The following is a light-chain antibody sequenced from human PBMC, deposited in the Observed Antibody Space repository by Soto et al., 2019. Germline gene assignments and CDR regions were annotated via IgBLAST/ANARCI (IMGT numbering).Light chain of an antibody. CDR3: SSYTSSSTWV. CDR1: SSDVGGFNY. V-gene: IGLV2-14*01. Sequence: QSALNQPASVSGSPGQSITISCTGTSSDVGGFNYVSWYQQHPGKAPKLMIYDVSNRPSGVSNRFSGSKSANTASLTISGLQAEDEADDYCSSYTSSSTWVFGTGTKVTVL. J-gene: IGLJ1*01. CDR2: DVS.